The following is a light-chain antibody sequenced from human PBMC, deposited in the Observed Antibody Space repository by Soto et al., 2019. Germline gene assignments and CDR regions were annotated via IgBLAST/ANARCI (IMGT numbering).Light chain of an antibody. Sequence: DIQMTQSPSSLSSSVGDRVTITCRASQSISNYLYWYQQKPGKAPKLLIYAGSSLQSGGPSRFSGSGSGTDFTLTISSLQPEDFATYYCQQCYSTPVTFGQGTRLEIK. V-gene: IGKV1-39*01. CDR3: QQCYSTPVT. CDR2: AGS. CDR1: QSISNY. J-gene: IGKJ5*01.